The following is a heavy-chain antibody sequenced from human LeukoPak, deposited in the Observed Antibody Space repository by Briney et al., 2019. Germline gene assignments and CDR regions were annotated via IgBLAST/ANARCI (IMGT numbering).Heavy chain of an antibody. V-gene: IGHV3-30*18. J-gene: IGHJ3*02. Sequence: GGPLRLSCAASGFTFSSYGMHWVCQAPGKGLEWVAVISYDGSNKYYADSVKGRFTISRDNSKNTVYLQMNSLRAEDTAVYYCAKEDGSGSSVFLDAFDIWGQGTMVTVSS. D-gene: IGHD3-10*01. CDR1: GFTFSSYG. CDR3: AKEDGSGSSVFLDAFDI. CDR2: ISYDGSNK.